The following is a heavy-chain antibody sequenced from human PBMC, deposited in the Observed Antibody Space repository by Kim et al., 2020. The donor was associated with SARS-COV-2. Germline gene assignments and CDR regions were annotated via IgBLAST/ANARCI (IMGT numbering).Heavy chain of an antibody. D-gene: IGHD5-18*01. CDR2: ST. J-gene: IGHJ4*02. V-gene: IGHV3-23*01. Sequence: STYYAVSVKGRFTISRDNSKNTLYLQMNSLRAEDTAGYYCANMGYSYGVNWGQGTLVTVSS. CDR3: ANMGYSYGVN.